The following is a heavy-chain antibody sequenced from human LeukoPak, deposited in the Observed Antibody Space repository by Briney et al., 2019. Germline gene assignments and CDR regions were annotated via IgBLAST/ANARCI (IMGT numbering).Heavy chain of an antibody. CDR1: GFTFSSYS. V-gene: IGHV3-48*02. Sequence: GGSLRLSCAASGFTFSSYSMNWVRQAPGKGLEWVSYISSSSSTIYYADSVKGRFTISRDNAKNSLYLQMNSLRDEDTAVYYCARGSGYGYYDSSGYYYGVYWGQGTLVTVSS. D-gene: IGHD3-22*01. CDR3: ARGSGYGYYDSSGYYYGVY. CDR2: ISSSSSTI. J-gene: IGHJ4*02.